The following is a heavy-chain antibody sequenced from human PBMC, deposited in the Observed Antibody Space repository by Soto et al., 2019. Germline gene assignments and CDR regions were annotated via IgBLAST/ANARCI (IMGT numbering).Heavy chain of an antibody. CDR2: ISGGGTST. J-gene: IGHJ6*02. Sequence: GGSLRLSCAGYGFSFGGYAMSWVRQAPGKGLEWISGISGGGTSTYYAGSVKGRFTISRDSSVVYLQMNSLRADDTAEYYCAKWGGYYAYYSEMDVWGRGTTLTVSS. CDR1: GFSFGGYA. D-gene: IGHD1-26*01. V-gene: IGHV3-23*01. CDR3: AKWGGYYAYYSEMDV.